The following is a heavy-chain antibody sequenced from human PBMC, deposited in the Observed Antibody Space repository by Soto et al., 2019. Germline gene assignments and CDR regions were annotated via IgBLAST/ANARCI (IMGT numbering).Heavy chain of an antibody. J-gene: IGHJ6*01. CDR2: ISYDGSNK. CDR1: GFTFSSYG. D-gene: IGHD2-2*01. CDR3: AKGSSVVVVPAAIYYYYGMDV. Sequence: QVQLVESGGGVVQPGRSLRLSCAASGFTFSSYGMHWVRQAPGKGLEWVAVISYDGSNKYYADSVKGRFTISRDNSKNTLYLQMNSLRAEDTAVYYCAKGSSVVVVPAAIYYYYGMDVW. V-gene: IGHV3-30*18.